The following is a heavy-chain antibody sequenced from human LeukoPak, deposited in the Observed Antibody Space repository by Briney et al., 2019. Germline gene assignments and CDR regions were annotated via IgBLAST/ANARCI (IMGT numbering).Heavy chain of an antibody. CDR1: GFTFSSYA. V-gene: IGHV3-23*01. CDR2: ISGSGGST. J-gene: IGHJ5*02. CDR3: GKAPRSIAARFDWFDP. D-gene: IGHD6-6*01. Sequence: GGSLRLSCAASGFTFSSYAMSWVRQAPGKGLEWVSAISGSGGSTYYADSVKGRFTISRDNSKNTLYLQMNSLRAEDTALYYCGKAPRSIAARFDWFDPGGQGPLVPISS.